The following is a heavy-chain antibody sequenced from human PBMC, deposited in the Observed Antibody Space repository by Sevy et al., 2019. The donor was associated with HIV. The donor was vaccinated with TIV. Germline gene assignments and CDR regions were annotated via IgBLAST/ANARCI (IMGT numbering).Heavy chain of an antibody. J-gene: IGHJ4*02. V-gene: IGHV3-53*01. CDR1: GFTVSSNY. D-gene: IGHD4-17*01. Sequence: GGSLRLSCAASGFTVSSNYMSWVRQAPGKGLEWVSVIYSGGSTYYADSVKGRFTISRDNSKNTLYLQMNSLRAEDTAVYYCARETRYGGNSPSLFDYWGQGTLVTVSS. CDR3: ARETRYGGNSPSLFDY. CDR2: IYSGGST.